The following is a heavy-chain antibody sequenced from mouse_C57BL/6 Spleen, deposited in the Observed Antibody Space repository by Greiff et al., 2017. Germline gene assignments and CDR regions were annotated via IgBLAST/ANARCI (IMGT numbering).Heavy chain of an antibody. D-gene: IGHD2-1*01. CDR3: ALYGNSAMDY. Sequence: EVHLVESGGGLVKPGGSLKLSCAASGFTFSDYGMHWVRQAPEKGLEWVAYISSGSSTIYYADTVKGRFTISRDNAKNTLFLQMTSLRSEDTAMYYCALYGNSAMDYWGQGTSVTVSS. CDR2: ISSGSSTI. V-gene: IGHV5-17*01. CDR1: GFTFSDYG. J-gene: IGHJ4*01.